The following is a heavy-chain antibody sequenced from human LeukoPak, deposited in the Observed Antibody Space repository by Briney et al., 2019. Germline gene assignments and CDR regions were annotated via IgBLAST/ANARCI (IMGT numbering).Heavy chain of an antibody. J-gene: IGHJ4*02. CDR1: GFAFSSYA. D-gene: IGHD6-19*01. V-gene: IGHV3-30-3*01. Sequence: SGGSLRLSCAASGFAFSSYAMHWVRQAPGKGLEWVAVISYDGSNKYYADSVKGRFTISRDNSKNTLYLQMNSLRAEDTAVYYCATLPPVAVDYWGQGTLVTVSS. CDR3: ATLPPVAVDY. CDR2: ISYDGSNK.